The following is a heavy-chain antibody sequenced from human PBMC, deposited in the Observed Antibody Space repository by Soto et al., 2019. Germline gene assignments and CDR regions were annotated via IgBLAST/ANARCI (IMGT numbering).Heavy chain of an antibody. V-gene: IGHV5-51*01. CDR2: IYPGDSDT. CDR3: ARDLAVARMSYYYGMDV. Sequence: GESLKISCKGSGYSFSSYWIGWVRQMPGKGLECMGIIYPGDSDTRYSPSFQGQVTISADKSISTAYLQWSSLKASDTAMYYCARDLAVARMSYYYGMDVWGQGTTVTVSS. CDR1: GYSFSSYW. J-gene: IGHJ6*02. D-gene: IGHD6-19*01.